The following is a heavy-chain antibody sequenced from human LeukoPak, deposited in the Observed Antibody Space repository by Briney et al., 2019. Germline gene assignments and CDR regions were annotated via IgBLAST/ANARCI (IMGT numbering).Heavy chain of an antibody. Sequence: XGSLRLSCAASGFTFSSYSMSWVRQGPGKGVEWVSAISSSGGRTDYTDSVKGRFTISRDNSKNTLYLQMNSLRAEDTAVYYCAKKMSITAASQVDYWGQGTLVPVS. CDR3: AKKMSITAASQVDY. D-gene: IGHD1-20*01. V-gene: IGHV3-23*01. CDR1: GFTFSSYS. J-gene: IGHJ4*02. CDR2: ISSSGGRT.